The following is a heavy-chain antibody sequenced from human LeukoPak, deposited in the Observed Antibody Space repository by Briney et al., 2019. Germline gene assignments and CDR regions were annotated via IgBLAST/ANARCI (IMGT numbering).Heavy chain of an antibody. CDR2: LYASGST. Sequence: SQTLSLTCTVSGGSISSGSYYWSWVRQPAGKGLEWIGRLYASGSTNYNPSLKSRVTISVDTSKNQFSLKLSSVTAADTAVYYCARRIYYYDRRFDYWGQGTLVTVSS. V-gene: IGHV4-61*02. D-gene: IGHD3-22*01. CDR1: GGSISSGSYY. CDR3: ARRIYYYDRRFDY. J-gene: IGHJ4*02.